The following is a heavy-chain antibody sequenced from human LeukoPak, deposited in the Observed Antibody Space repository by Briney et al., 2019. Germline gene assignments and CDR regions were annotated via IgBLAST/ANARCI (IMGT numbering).Heavy chain of an antibody. CDR1: GFTFSSYS. D-gene: IGHD3-22*01. J-gene: IGHJ4*02. CDR3: ARDGPETYYYDSSGYYDY. V-gene: IGHV3-21*01. CDR2: ISSSCSYI. Sequence: GGSLRLSCAASGFTFSSYSMNWVRQAPGKGLEWVSSISSSCSYIYYADSVKGRFTISRDNAKNSLYLQMNSLRAEDTAVYYCARDGPETYYYDSSGYYDYWGQGTLVTVSS.